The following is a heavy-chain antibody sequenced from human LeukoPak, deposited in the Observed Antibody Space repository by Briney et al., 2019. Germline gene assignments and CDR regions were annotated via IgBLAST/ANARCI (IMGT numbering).Heavy chain of an antibody. V-gene: IGHV1-2*02. J-gene: IGHJ4*02. Sequence: GASVKVSCKASGYTFSDYYINWVRQAPGQGLEWMGWINPNSGGTNYAQKFQGRVTMTRDTSISTAYMELSRLRSDDTAVYYCARVSLMYYYSSGENWDYWGQGTLVTVSS. D-gene: IGHD3-10*01. CDR2: INPNSGGT. CDR1: GYTFSDYY. CDR3: ARVSLMYYYSSGENWDY.